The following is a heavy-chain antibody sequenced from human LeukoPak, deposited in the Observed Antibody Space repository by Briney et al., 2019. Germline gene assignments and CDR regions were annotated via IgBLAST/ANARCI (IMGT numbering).Heavy chain of an antibody. Sequence: GGSLRLSCAASGFTFSDYYMNWIRLAPGKGLERVSSISTSSTYTNYADSVRGRFTTSRDNANNSLYLQMNSLRAEDTAVYYCARAQVVPAATYYYYYGMDVWGKGTTVTVSS. CDR1: GFTFSDYY. CDR3: ARAQVVPAATYYYYYGMDV. CDR2: ISTSSTYT. V-gene: IGHV3-11*06. D-gene: IGHD2-2*01. J-gene: IGHJ6*04.